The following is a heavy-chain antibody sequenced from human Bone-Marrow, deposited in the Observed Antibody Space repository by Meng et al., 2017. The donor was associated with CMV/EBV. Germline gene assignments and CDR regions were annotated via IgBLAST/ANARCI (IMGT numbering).Heavy chain of an antibody. V-gene: IGHV1-18*01. J-gene: IGHJ6*02. CDR3: ARNVVVPAAMGYYYYGMDV. Sequence: ASVKVSCKASGYTFTSYGISWVRQAPGQGLEWMGWISAYNGNTNYAQKLQGRVTMTTDTSTSTAYMELRSLRSDDTAVYYCARNVVVPAAMGYYYYGMDVWGQGTTVTVSS. CDR1: GYTFTSYG. CDR2: ISAYNGNT. D-gene: IGHD2-2*01.